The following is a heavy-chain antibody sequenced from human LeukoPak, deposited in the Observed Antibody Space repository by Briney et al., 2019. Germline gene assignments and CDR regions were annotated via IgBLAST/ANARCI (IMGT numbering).Heavy chain of an antibody. V-gene: IGHV3-23*01. D-gene: IGHD4-17*01. CDR2: ISGSGGST. CDR1: GFTFSSYA. Sequence: EPGGSLRLSCAASGFTFSSYAMSWVRQAPGKGLEWVSAISGSGGSTYYADSVKGRFTISRDNSKNTLYLQMNSLRAEDTAVYFCARVRDYGDYPIVNWFDPWGQGTLVTVSS. J-gene: IGHJ5*02. CDR3: ARVRDYGDYPIVNWFDP.